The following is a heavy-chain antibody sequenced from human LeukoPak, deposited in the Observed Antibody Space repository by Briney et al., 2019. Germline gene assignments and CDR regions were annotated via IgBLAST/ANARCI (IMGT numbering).Heavy chain of an antibody. CDR1: GFTVSSDY. D-gene: IGHD3-22*01. CDR2: IQSGGTT. J-gene: IGHJ4*02. V-gene: IGHV3-53*01. Sequence: GGSLRLSCAASGFTVSSDYMNWVRQAPGKGLEWVSVIQSGGTTYYADSVKGRFTISRDNSKNTLYMQMNSLRAEDTAVYYCAKVINSGYYYYFDYWGQGTLVTVSS. CDR3: AKVINSGYYYYFDY.